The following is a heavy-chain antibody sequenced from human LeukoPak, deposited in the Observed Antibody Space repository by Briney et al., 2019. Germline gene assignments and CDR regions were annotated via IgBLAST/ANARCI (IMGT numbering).Heavy chain of an antibody. Sequence: PSETLSLTCTVSGGSISSYYWSWIRQPPGKGLEWIGYIYYSGSTNYNPSLKSRVTISVDTSKNQFSLKLSSVTAADTAVYYCARDLGSLGEWYSFDHWGQGTLVTVSS. V-gene: IGHV4-59*01. CDR1: GGSISSYY. J-gene: IGHJ4*02. D-gene: IGHD2-21*01. CDR2: IYYSGST. CDR3: ARDLGSLGEWYSFDH.